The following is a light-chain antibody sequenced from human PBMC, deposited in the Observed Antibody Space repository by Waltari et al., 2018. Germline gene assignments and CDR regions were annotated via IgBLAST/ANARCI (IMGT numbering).Light chain of an antibody. J-gene: IGLJ3*02. CDR2: GNN. CDR3: QSYGSDWV. CDR1: SSNIGAGFA. Sequence: QSVLTQPPSVSGAPGQRVTISCTGSSSNIGAGFAVHGYQQLPGTAPKLLIYGNNNRPSGVPDRFSGSKAGTSASLAITGLQAEDEADYYCQSYGSDWVFGGGTKLTVL. V-gene: IGLV1-40*01.